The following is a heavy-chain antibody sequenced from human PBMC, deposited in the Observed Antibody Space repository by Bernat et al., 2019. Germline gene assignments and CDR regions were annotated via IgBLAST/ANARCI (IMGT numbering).Heavy chain of an antibody. CDR2: IKSKTDGGTT. V-gene: IGHV3-15*07. D-gene: IGHD3-10*01. CDR1: GFTFSNAW. CDR3: TTQFGEIWFGELLSDY. Sequence: VQVVESGGGLVKPGGSLRLSCAASGFTFSNAWMNWVRQAPGKGLEWVGRIKSKTDGGTTDYAEPVKGRFTISRDDSKNTLYLQMNSLKTEDTAVYYCTTQFGEIWFGELLSDYWGQGTLVTVSS. J-gene: IGHJ4*02.